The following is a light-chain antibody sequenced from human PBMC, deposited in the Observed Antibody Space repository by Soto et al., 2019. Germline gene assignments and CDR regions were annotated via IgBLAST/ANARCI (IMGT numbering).Light chain of an antibody. J-gene: IGKJ3*01. V-gene: IGKV1-39*01. CDR2: AAS. Sequence: DIQMTQSPSSLSASVGDRVTITCRANQSISTYLNWYQQKPGKAPKLLIYAASSLLGGVPSRFSGRGSGTDFSITISSLQREDFATYYCHQSYSAPPPTFGHGTKVDI. CDR1: QSISTY. CDR3: HQSYSAPPPT.